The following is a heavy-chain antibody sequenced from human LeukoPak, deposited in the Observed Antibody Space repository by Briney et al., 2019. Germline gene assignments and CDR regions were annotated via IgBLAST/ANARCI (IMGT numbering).Heavy chain of an antibody. V-gene: IGHV3-23*01. CDR3: AKDRGYSYGYDY. CDR2: ISGSGGST. Sequence: GGSLRLSCAASGFTFSSYWMSWVRQAPGKGLEWVSAISGSGGSTYYADSVKGRFTISRDNSKNTLYLQMNSLRAEDTAVYYCAKDRGYSYGYDYWGQGTLVTVSS. CDR1: GFTFSSYW. D-gene: IGHD5-18*01. J-gene: IGHJ4*02.